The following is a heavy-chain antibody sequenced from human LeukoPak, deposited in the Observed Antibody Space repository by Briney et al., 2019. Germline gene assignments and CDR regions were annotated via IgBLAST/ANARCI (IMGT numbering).Heavy chain of an antibody. CDR3: APVVGAKSYYYYGMDV. D-gene: IGHD1-26*01. Sequence: ASVKVSCKVSGYTLAELSMHWVRQAPGKGLEWMGGFDPEDGETIYAQKFQGRVTMTEDTSTDTAYMELSSLRSEDTAVYYCAPVVGAKSYYYYGMDVWGQGTTVTVSS. CDR2: FDPEDGET. V-gene: IGHV1-24*01. J-gene: IGHJ6*02. CDR1: GYTLAELS.